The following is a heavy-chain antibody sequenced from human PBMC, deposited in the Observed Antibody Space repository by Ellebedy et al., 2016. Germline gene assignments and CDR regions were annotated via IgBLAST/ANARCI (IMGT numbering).Heavy chain of an antibody. CDR2: VFHTGTT. CDR1: GGSVSSDY. CDR3: AKWNGGWYAFEV. Sequence: SETLSLTCNVSGGSVSSDYWNWIRRPPGKGLEWIGYVFHTGTTNYNPSLKSRVTMSVDTSKSQFSLRLTSVTDADTAVYYCAKWNGGWYAFEVWGQGTMVTVSS. D-gene: IGHD6-19*01. V-gene: IGHV4-59*02. J-gene: IGHJ3*01.